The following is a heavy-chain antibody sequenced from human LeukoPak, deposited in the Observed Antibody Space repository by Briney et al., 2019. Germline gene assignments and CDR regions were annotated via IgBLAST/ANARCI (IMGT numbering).Heavy chain of an antibody. Sequence: ASVKVSCKASGFVFTSYGFTWVRQAPGQGLEWMGWISANDGKTHYSERHQGRVTMTTDTVTSTAYMELRSLRSDDTAVYYCARVREDSSGYYTNWGQGTLVTVSS. J-gene: IGHJ4*02. CDR1: GFVFTSYG. CDR2: ISANDGKT. CDR3: ARVREDSSGYYTN. V-gene: IGHV1-18*01. D-gene: IGHD3-22*01.